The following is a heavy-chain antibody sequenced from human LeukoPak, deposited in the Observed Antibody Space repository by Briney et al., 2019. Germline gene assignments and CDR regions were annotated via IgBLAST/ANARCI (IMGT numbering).Heavy chain of an antibody. CDR1: W. CDR3: ARGVVYPAWSGPHWSDY. V-gene: IGHV3-7*01. D-gene: IGHD3-3*01. J-gene: IGHJ4*02. Sequence: WMXWXRXXPXXXXEXVAXIKQDASQEYHVDSVKGRFTISRDNAKNSLYLQMNSLRAEDTAVYYCARGVVYPAWSGPHWSDYWGQGALVTVSS. CDR2: IKQDASQE.